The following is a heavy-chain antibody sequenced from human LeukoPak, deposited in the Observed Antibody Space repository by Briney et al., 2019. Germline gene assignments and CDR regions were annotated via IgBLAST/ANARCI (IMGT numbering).Heavy chain of an antibody. J-gene: IGHJ3*02. CDR2: IYDSGST. Sequence: SSETLSLTCTVSGGSISSYYWSWIRQPPGKGLEWIGYIYDSGSTNYNPSLKSRVNISVDTSKNQFSLKLSSVTAADTAVYYCARDAGLMGVTGAFDIWAQSTMVTVSS. CDR1: GGSISSYY. CDR3: ARDAGLMGVTGAFDI. V-gene: IGHV4-59*01. D-gene: IGHD3-10*01.